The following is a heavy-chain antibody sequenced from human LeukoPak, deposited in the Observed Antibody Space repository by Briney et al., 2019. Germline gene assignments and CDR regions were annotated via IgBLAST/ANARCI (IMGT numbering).Heavy chain of an antibody. CDR3: ASDGYYHQLFDY. J-gene: IGHJ4*02. CDR1: GFSFSNHW. V-gene: IGHV3-7*01. D-gene: IGHD3-10*01. Sequence: PGGSLRPSCAASGFSFSNHWMTWVRQAPGKGLEWVANIKEDGSEKYYVDSLKGRFTISRDNAKNSLLLQMNSLRAEDTAIYYCASDGYYHQLFDYWGQGTLVTVSS. CDR2: IKEDGSEK.